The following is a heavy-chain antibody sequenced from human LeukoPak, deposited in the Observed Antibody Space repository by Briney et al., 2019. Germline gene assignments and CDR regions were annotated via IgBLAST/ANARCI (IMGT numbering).Heavy chain of an antibody. V-gene: IGHV3-23*01. Sequence: GGSLRLSCAASGFTFTTYPMIWVRQAPGRGLEWVSAISGSGANTYYADSVKGRFTISRDNSKKTLYLQMNSLRAEDTAVYHCAKVASYNWNGESWGQGTLVTVS. CDR1: GFTFTTYP. CDR2: ISGSGANT. CDR3: AKVASYNWNGES. D-gene: IGHD1-20*01. J-gene: IGHJ5*02.